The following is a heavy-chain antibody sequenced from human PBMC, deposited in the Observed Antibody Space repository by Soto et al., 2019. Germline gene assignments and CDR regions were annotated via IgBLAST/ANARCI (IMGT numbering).Heavy chain of an antibody. Sequence: PSETLSLTCTVSGGSISSGGYYWNWIRQHPGKGLEWIGFIYDSGNTYYNPSLKSRVTISVDTSKNQFSLKLSSVTAADTAVYYCARSLSVDTAMVYGYWGQGTLVTVSS. CDR1: GGSISSGGYY. V-gene: IGHV4-31*03. D-gene: IGHD5-18*01. CDR3: ARSLSVDTAMVYGY. CDR2: IYDSGNT. J-gene: IGHJ4*02.